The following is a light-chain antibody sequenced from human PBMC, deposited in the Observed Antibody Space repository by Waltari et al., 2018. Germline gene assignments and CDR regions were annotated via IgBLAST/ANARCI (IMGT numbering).Light chain of an antibody. V-gene: IGKV1-27*01. Sequence: DIQMTQSPSSLSASVGDRVTITCRARQGISNYLAWYQQKPGKVPKLLIYAASTLQSGVPPRFSGSVSGTDFTLTISSLQPEDIATYYCQKYNSAPLTFGGVTKVEL. J-gene: IGKJ4*01. CDR3: QKYNSAPLT. CDR2: AAS. CDR1: QGISNY.